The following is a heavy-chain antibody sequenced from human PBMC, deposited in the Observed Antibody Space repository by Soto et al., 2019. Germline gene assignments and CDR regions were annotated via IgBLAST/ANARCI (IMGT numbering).Heavy chain of an antibody. CDR2: INHSGST. V-gene: IGHV4-34*01. CDR1: GGSFSGYY. J-gene: IGHJ4*02. CDR3: ARTYSSSWSPFDY. D-gene: IGHD6-13*01. Sequence: QVQLQQWGAGLLKPSETLSLTCAVYGGSFSGYYWSWIRQPPGKGLEWIGEINHSGSTNYNPSLKSRAPXSXDXXQNQFSLKLRSVTAADTAVYYCARTYSSSWSPFDYWGQGTLVTVSS.